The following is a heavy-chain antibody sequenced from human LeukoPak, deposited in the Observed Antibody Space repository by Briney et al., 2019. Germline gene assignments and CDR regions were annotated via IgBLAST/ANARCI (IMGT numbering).Heavy chain of an antibody. CDR2: ISAGGEST. CDR3: ARDQRSNWYGRSFPP. V-gene: IGHV3-23*01. Sequence: GGSLRVSCAASGFTFRSYAMTWVRQAPGKGLEWVSAISAGGESTWHADSVKGRFTISRDNAKNSLYLQMNSLRAEDTAVYYCARDQRSNWYGRSFPPWGQGTLVTVSS. CDR1: GFTFRSYA. D-gene: IGHD6-13*01. J-gene: IGHJ5*02.